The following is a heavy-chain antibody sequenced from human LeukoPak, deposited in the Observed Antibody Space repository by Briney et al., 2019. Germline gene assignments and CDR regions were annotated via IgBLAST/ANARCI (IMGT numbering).Heavy chain of an antibody. CDR1: GYTFTGYY. Sequence: ASVTVSCKASGYTFTGYYMHWVRQAPGQGLEWMGWINPNSGGTNYAQKFQGRVTMTRDTSISTAYMELSRLRSDDTAVYYCARGSTLGYCSSTSCPPRSYFDYWGQGTLVTVSS. CDR2: INPNSGGT. J-gene: IGHJ4*02. V-gene: IGHV1-2*02. CDR3: ARGSTLGYCSSTSCPPRSYFDY. D-gene: IGHD2-2*01.